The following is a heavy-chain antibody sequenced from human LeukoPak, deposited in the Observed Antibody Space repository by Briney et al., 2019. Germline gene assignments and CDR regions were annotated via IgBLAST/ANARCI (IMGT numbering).Heavy chain of an antibody. D-gene: IGHD5-24*01. CDR2: IKQDGSKK. CDR1: GFTFSTYT. CDR3: TRVGYIDEGIDY. Sequence: PGGSLRLSCAASGFTFSTYTMNWVRQAPGKGLEWVANIKQDGSKKSYMDSVKGRFTISRDNAKNSLYLQMNSLRAEDTAIYYCTRVGYIDEGIDYWGQGTLVTVSS. J-gene: IGHJ4*02. V-gene: IGHV3-7*04.